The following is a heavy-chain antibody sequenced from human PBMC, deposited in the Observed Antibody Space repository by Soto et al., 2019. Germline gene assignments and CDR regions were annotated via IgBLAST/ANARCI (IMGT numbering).Heavy chain of an antibody. CDR1: GFTFSSYA. CDR2: ISYDGSNK. J-gene: IGHJ6*02. Sequence: QVQLVESGGGVVQPGRSLRLSCAASGFTFSSYAMHWVRQAPGKGLEWVAVISYDGSNKYYADSVKGRFTISRDNSKNTLYMQMNSLRAEDTAVYYCARMDEGYGDDKVAHYYYYVRDVWGQGTTVTVSS. D-gene: IGHD4-17*01. V-gene: IGHV3-30-3*01. CDR3: ARMDEGYGDDKVAHYYYYVRDV.